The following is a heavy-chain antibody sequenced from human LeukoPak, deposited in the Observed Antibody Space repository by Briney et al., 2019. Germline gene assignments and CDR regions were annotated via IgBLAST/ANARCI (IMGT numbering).Heavy chain of an antibody. CDR2: IYYSGST. J-gene: IGHJ3*02. Sequence: SETLSLTSTVSGGSISSYYWSWIRQPPGKGLEWIGYIYYSGSTNYNPSLKSRVTISVDTSKNQFSLKLSSVTAADTAVYYCARSSGWSKGAFDIWGQGTMVAVSS. CDR3: ARSSGWSKGAFDI. CDR1: GGSISSYY. D-gene: IGHD6-19*01. V-gene: IGHV4-59*01.